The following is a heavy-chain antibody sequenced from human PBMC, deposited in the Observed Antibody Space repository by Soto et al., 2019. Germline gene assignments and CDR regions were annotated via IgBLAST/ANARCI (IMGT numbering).Heavy chain of an antibody. CDR1: RGSFRGYY. CDR2: INQSGST. V-gene: IGHV4-34*01. Sequence: SETLSLTCTVFRGSFRGYYWGWIRQPPGNXLEWIGEINQSGSTDSNPSLKSQVTISVPTSKNQFSLKLSCVTAADTAVYYCARGSRDHTSDYYESGGYLTTYFDYWGQGSQVTVSS. CDR3: ARGSRDHTSDYYESGGYLTTYFDY. D-gene: IGHD3-22*01. J-gene: IGHJ4*02.